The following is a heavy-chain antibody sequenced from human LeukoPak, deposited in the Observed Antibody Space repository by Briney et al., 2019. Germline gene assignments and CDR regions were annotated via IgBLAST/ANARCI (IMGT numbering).Heavy chain of an antibody. CDR1: GFTFSDYA. CDR3: ARSFDI. Sequence: GGSLRLSCAASGFTFSDYAMNWVRQAPGKGLEWVSYIRSTSSTMNYADSVKGRFTISRDNGKNSLYLQMSSLRDEDTAVYYCARSFDIWGQGTMVTVSS. CDR2: IRSTSSTM. V-gene: IGHV3-48*02. J-gene: IGHJ3*02.